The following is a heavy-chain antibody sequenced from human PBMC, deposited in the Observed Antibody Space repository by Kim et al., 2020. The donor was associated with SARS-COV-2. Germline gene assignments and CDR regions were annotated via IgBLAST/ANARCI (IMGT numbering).Heavy chain of an antibody. CDR3: AKMGSGSYLRWFDS. D-gene: IGHD3-10*01. Sequence: AESVRGRLTVSRDNSKNRVYLQKKGMRTENTAVYYCAKMGSGSYLRWFDSWGQGTLVTVSS. V-gene: IGHV3-23*01. J-gene: IGHJ5*01.